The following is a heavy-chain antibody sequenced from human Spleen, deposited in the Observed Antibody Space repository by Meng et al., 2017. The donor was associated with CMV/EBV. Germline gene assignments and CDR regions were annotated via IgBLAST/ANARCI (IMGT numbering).Heavy chain of an antibody. Sequence: SETLSLTCTVSGGSISSYYWSWIRQPPGKGLEWIGYIYYSGSTNYNPSLKSRVTISVDTSKNQFSLKLSSVTAADTAVYYCARRRWYSGSYWPPLDYWGQGTLVTVSS. J-gene: IGHJ4*02. D-gene: IGHD1-26*01. CDR2: IYYSGST. V-gene: IGHV4-59*12. CDR3: ARRRWYSGSYWPPLDY. CDR1: GGSISSYY.